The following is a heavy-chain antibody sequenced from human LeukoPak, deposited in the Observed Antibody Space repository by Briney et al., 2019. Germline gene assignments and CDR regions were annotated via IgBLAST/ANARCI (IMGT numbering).Heavy chain of an antibody. CDR1: GGSFSGYY. CDR2: INHSGST. J-gene: IGHJ4*02. D-gene: IGHD3-10*01. Sequence: PSETLSLTCAVYGGSFSGYYWSWIRQPPGKGLEWIWEINHSGSTNYNPSLKSRVTISVDTSKNQFSLKLSSVTAADTAVYYCARGGRGFDYWGQGTLVTVSS. V-gene: IGHV4-34*01. CDR3: ARGGRGFDY.